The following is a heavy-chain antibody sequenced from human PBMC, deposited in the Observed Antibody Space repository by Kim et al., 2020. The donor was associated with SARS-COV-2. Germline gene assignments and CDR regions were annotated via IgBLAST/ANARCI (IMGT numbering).Heavy chain of an antibody. Sequence: SVKVSCKASGGTFSSYAISWVRQAPGQGLEWMGGIIPIFGTGKYRQKFQGRVTITADESTSTAYMELSSLRSEDTAVYYCARSIGYDSYYYYGMAVWGQGTTVTVSS. CDR1: GGTFSSYA. V-gene: IGHV1-69*13. CDR2: IIPIFGTG. CDR3: ARSIGYDSYYYYGMAV. D-gene: IGHD5-12*01. J-gene: IGHJ6*02.